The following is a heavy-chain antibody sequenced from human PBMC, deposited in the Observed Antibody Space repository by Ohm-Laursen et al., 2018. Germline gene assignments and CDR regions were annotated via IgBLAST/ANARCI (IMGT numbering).Heavy chain of an antibody. Sequence: SLRLSCSASGFTFDDYAMHWVRQAPGKGLEWVSGINWNSGSIGYADSVKGRFTISRDNAKNSLYLQMNSLRAEDTALYYCAKAHGSPTDRPIDYWGQGTLVTVSS. CDR2: INWNSGSI. CDR3: AKAHGSPTDRPIDY. J-gene: IGHJ4*02. CDR1: GFTFDDYA. D-gene: IGHD1-14*01. V-gene: IGHV3-9*01.